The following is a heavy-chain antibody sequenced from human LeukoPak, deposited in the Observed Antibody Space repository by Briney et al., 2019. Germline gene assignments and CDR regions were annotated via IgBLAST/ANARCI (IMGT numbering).Heavy chain of an antibody. J-gene: IGHJ3*02. V-gene: IGHV3-21*01. Sequence: AGKLSFSCAASGFTFSSYSMNRHRQAPGQGLEWVSSISTSNRYIYYAYSGKGRFTISRDNARTSLYLQMNSLRAEDTAVYYCARGASVVASNDNAFDIWGQGTMVTVS. CDR2: ISTSNRYI. CDR1: GFTFSSYS. CDR3: ARGASVVASNDNAFDI. D-gene: IGHD5-12*01.